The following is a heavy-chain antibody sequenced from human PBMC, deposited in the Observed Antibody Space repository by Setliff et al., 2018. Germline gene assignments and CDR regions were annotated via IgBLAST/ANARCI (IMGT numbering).Heavy chain of an antibody. J-gene: IGHJ6*03. CDR2: ISTYNVNT. Sequence: GPVKVSCKASGYPFTNYGITWVRQAPGQGLEWLGWISTYNVNTTYAQKLQDRVTMTTDTSTSTAYMELRSLRSDDTAVYYCARRNFYYDSSGFALYYYYMDVWGKGTTVTVSS. D-gene: IGHD3-22*01. CDR3: ARRNFYYDSSGFALYYYYMDV. CDR1: GYPFTNYG. V-gene: IGHV1-18*01.